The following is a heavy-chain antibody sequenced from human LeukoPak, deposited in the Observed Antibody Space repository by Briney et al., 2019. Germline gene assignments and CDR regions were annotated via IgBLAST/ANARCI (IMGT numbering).Heavy chain of an antibody. CDR2: ISGSGDTT. CDR3: ATNKGDV. J-gene: IGHJ6*04. Sequence: GGSLRLSCAASGFIFRNYAMSWVRQAPGRGLEWVSAISGSGDTTYYADSVKGRFTISRDNSKNTLSVQMNSLRAEDTAVYYCATNKGDVWGRGTTVSVSS. CDR1: GFIFRNYA. D-gene: IGHD1/OR15-1a*01. V-gene: IGHV3-23*01.